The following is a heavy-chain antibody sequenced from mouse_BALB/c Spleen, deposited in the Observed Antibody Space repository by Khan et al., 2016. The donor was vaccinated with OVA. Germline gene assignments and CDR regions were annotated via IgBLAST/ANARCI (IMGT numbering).Heavy chain of an antibody. CDR2: IYPGDGST. J-gene: IGHJ4*01. CDR3: AREGLRGVAMDD. Sequence: QVQLKQAGPELVKPGALVKIFCKASGYTFTAYDINWVKQRPGQGLEWIGWIYPGDGSTKYNEDFKGKTTLTAALSSNTPYMQLSSLTSDKAAVYCCAREGLRGVAMDDWVQGTSVTVSS. V-gene: IGHV1S56*01. D-gene: IGHD1-1*01. CDR1: GYTFTAYD.